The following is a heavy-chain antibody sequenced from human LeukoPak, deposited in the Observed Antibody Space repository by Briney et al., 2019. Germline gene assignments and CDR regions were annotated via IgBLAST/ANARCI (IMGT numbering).Heavy chain of an antibody. J-gene: IGHJ3*02. CDR1: GFTFSSYA. CDR3: AREDDSSGYQQAFDI. D-gene: IGHD3-22*01. CDR2: ISGSGGST. Sequence: GGSLRLSCAASGFTFSSYAMSWVRQAPGKGLEWVSTISGSGGSTNHADSVKGRFTISRDDSKNTLYLQMNSLRAEDTAVYYCAREDDSSGYQQAFDIWGQGTMVTVSS. V-gene: IGHV3-23*01.